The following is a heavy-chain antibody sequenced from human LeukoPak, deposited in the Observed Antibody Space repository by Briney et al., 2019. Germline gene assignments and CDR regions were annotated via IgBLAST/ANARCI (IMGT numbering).Heavy chain of an antibody. J-gene: IGHJ4*02. CDR2: ISAYNGNT. D-gene: IGHD1-26*01. CDR3: PRAGYSRFVDDLDY. V-gene: IGHV1-18*01. CDR1: GYIFTNYG. Sequence: ASVKVSCKASGYIFTNYGMNWVRQAPGQGLEWMGWISAYNGNTKYTQKLQDRVTMTTDSSTSTAYRELKTLRSDDTAVYFCPRAGYSRFVDDLDYWGQGTLVIVSS.